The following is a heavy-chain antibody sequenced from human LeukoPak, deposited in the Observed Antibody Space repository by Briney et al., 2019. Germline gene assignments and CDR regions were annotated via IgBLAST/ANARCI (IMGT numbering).Heavy chain of an antibody. D-gene: IGHD5-18*01. Sequence: GGSLRLSCAAPGFTFSSYAMSWVRQAPGKGLEWVSAISGSGGSTYYADSVKGRFTISRGNSKNTLYLQMNSLRAEDTAVYYCASPGGAWIQLWSLDYWGQGTLVTVSS. CDR2: ISGSGGST. CDR3: ASPGGAWIQLWSLDY. CDR1: GFTFSSYA. J-gene: IGHJ4*02. V-gene: IGHV3-23*01.